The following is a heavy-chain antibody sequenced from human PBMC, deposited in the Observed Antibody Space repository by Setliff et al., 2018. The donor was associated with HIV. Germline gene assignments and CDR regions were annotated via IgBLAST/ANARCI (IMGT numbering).Heavy chain of an antibody. J-gene: IGHJ4*02. D-gene: IGHD6-19*01. Sequence: PGGSLRLSCAASGFVFSGFWMSWARQAPGKGLEWVANIDEHGEKKYYVGSLRGRFTISRDNAKNSLYLQMNTLRAEDTAMYYCATEGGSSGHAGYFDNWGQGTQVTVSS. V-gene: IGHV3-7*03. CDR1: GFVFSGFW. CDR2: IDEHGEKK. CDR3: ATEGGSSGHAGYFDN.